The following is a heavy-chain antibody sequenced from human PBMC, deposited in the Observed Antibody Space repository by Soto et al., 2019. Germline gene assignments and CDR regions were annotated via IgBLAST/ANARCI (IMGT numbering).Heavy chain of an antibody. CDR2: IGASGDIT. V-gene: IGHV3-23*01. CDR1: GFSFTNFA. J-gene: IGHJ4*02. CDR3: AKDDFTDRGDDYFDY. D-gene: IGHD2-21*02. Sequence: HPGGSLRLSCAASGFSFTNFAMSWVRQAPGKGLEWVAGIGASGDITWYADSVKGRLSIFRDNSKNTLYLQLNSLRFEDTAVYYCAKDDFTDRGDDYFDYWGPGALVTVSS.